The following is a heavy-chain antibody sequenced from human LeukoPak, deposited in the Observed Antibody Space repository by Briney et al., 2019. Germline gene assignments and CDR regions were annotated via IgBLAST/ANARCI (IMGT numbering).Heavy chain of an antibody. CDR3: ARSSYTAMVPGGGDY. CDR1: GFTLSSYS. V-gene: IGHV3-21*01. J-gene: IGHJ4*02. CDR2: ISSSSSYI. Sequence: GGSLRLSCAASGFTLSSYSMNWVRQAPGKGLEWVSSISSSSSYIYYADSVKGRFTISRDNAKNSLYLQMNSLRAEDTAVYYCARSSYTAMVPGGGDYWGQGTLVTVSS. D-gene: IGHD5-18*01.